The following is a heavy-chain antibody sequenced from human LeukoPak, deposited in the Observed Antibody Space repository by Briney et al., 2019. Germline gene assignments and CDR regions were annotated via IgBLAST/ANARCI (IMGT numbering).Heavy chain of an antibody. J-gene: IGHJ4*02. CDR1: GGSFSGYY. V-gene: IGHV4-34*01. CDR3: ARGPRGVIPFDY. D-gene: IGHD3-10*01. Sequence: SETLSLTCAVYGGSFSGYYWSWIRQPPGKGLEWIGEINHSGSTNYNPSLKSRVTISVDTSKNQFPLKLSSVTAADTAVYYCARGPRGVIPFDYWGQGTLVTVSS. CDR2: INHSGST.